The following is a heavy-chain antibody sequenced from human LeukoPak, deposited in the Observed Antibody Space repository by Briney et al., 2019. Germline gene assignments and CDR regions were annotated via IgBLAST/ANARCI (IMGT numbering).Heavy chain of an antibody. J-gene: IGHJ5*02. CDR3: ARNDQGDYDILTGLFDP. D-gene: IGHD3-9*01. CDR1: GGSFSGYY. Sequence: SETLSLTCAVYGGSFSGYYWSWIRQPPGKGLEWIGEINHSGSTNYNPSLKSRVTISVDTSKNQFSLKLSSVTAADTAVYYCARNDQGDYDILTGLFDPWGQGTLVTVSS. CDR2: INHSGST. V-gene: IGHV4-34*01.